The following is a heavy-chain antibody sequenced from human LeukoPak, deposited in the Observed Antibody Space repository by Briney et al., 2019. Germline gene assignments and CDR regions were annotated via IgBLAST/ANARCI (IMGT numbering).Heavy chain of an antibody. CDR2: IYYSGST. J-gene: IGHJ4*02. D-gene: IGHD6-19*01. Sequence: SETLSLTCTVSGGSISSYYWSWIRQPPGKGLEWIGYIYYSGSTNYNPSLKSRVSISVDTSKNQVSLKLSSVTAADTAVYYCARGGGGWYVDYWGQGTLVTVSS. CDR3: ARGGGGWYVDY. CDR1: GGSISSYY. V-gene: IGHV4-59*12.